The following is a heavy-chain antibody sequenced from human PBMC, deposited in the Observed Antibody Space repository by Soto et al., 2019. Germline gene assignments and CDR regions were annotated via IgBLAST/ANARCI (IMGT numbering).Heavy chain of an antibody. CDR1: GFTFSSYW. CDR2: INSDGSTT. V-gene: IGHV3-74*01. D-gene: IGHD3-10*01. CDR3: AREDYGSGSYDP. J-gene: IGHJ5*02. Sequence: GGSLRLSCAASGFTFSSYWMHWVRQAPGKGLVWVSRINSDGSTTTYADSVKGRFTISRDNAKNTLYLQMRSLRAEDTAVYYCAREDYGSGSYDPWGQGTLVTSPQ.